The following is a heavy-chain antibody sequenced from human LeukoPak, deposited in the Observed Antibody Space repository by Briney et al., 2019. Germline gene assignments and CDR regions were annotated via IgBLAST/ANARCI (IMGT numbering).Heavy chain of an antibody. CDR2: FYYRWSP. J-gene: IGHJ4*02. CDR3: ARVDYGSGSYYFNSGWTYYFDY. CDR1: GDSISSYY. D-gene: IGHD3-10*01. V-gene: IGHV4-59*12. Sequence: SETLSLTCTVSGDSISSYYWIWLRQPPGKGVEGLGYFYYRWSPNYNPSLKSRVTISVDTSKNQFSLKLSSVIAADTAVYYCARVDYGSGSYYFNSGWTYYFDYWGQGTLVTVSS.